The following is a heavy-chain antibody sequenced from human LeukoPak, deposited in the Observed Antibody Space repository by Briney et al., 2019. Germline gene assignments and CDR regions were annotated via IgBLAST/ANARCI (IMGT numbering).Heavy chain of an antibody. CDR3: ARERSSSWYYFQH. D-gene: IGHD6-13*01. Sequence: PGGSLRLSCAASGFTFSSYSMNWVRQAPGKGLEWVSYISSSSSTIYYADSVKGRFTISRDNSKNTLYLQMNSLRAEDTAVYYCARERSSSWYYFQHWGQGTLVTVSS. V-gene: IGHV3-48*01. CDR1: GFTFSSYS. CDR2: ISSSSSTI. J-gene: IGHJ1*01.